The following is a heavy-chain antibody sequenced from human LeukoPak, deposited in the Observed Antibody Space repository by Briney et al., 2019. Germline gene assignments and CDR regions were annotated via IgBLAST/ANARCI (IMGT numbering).Heavy chain of an antibody. Sequence: SETLSLTCAVYGGSFSGYYWSWIRQPPGKGLEWIGEINHSGSTNYNPSLKSRVTISVDTSKNQFSPKLSSVTAADTAVYYCARGGIAAAEYYWGQGTLATVSS. CDR1: GGSFSGYY. D-gene: IGHD6-13*01. CDR3: ARGGIAAAEYY. J-gene: IGHJ4*02. CDR2: INHSGST. V-gene: IGHV4-34*01.